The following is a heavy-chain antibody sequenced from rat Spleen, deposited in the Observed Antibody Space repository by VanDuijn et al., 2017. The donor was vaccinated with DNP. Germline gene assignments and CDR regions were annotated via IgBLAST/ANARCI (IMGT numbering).Heavy chain of an antibody. J-gene: IGHJ4*01. CDR1: GYSITSSYR. V-gene: IGHV3-3*01. CDR3: ARWPGYNPPYAMDA. D-gene: IGHD1-4*01. Sequence: EVRLQESGPGLVKPSQSLSLICSVTGYSITSSYRWNWIRKFPGNKLEWMGSINSAGTTKYNPSLKSRVFITRDTSKNQLFLQVDSVTTEDTATYHCARWPGYNPPYAMDAWGQGTSVTVSS. CDR2: INSAGTT.